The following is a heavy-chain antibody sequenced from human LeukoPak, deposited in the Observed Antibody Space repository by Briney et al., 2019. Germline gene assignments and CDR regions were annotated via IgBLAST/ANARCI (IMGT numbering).Heavy chain of an antibody. CDR1: GYTFTGYY. CDR3: ARVYYDDYYGFDL. V-gene: IGHV1-2*02. J-gene: IGHJ3*01. CDR2: INPNSGGT. D-gene: IGHD3-22*01. Sequence: ASVKVSCKASGYTFTGYYMNWVRQAPGQGLEWMGWINPNSGGTNYAQKFQGRVTMTRDTSISTAYMELSRLRSDDTAVYYCARVYYDDYYGFDLWGQGTMLTVSS.